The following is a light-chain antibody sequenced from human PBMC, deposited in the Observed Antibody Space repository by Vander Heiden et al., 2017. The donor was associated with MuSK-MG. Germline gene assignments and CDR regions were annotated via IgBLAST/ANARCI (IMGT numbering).Light chain of an antibody. CDR1: RLVIGF. J-gene: IGLJ2*01. Sequence: SYDLTQQPSVAGSPGQTASITCSGERLVIGFASWYQQKPGQFPLLLICHDKKRPSAIPERFSASTSGNTATLTISGTQAIDEADYFCQTWDSSVVFGGGTKLTVL. CDR2: HDK. CDR3: QTWDSSVV. V-gene: IGLV3-1*01.